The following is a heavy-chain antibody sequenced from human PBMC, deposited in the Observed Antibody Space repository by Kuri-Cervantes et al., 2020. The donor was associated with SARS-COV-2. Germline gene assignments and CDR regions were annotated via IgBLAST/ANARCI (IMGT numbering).Heavy chain of an antibody. V-gene: IGHV4-34*01. J-gene: IGHJ5*02. Sequence: GSLRLSCAVYGWSFSGYYWSWIRQPPGKGLEWVGEINHSGSTNYNPSLKRRLTISEATTQNHFSLKLSYGTAADTAVYDCARTVVAGTTLDWFDPWGQGTLVTVSS. CDR3: ARTVVAGTTLDWFDP. CDR2: INHSGST. CDR1: GWSFSGYY. D-gene: IGHD1-1*01.